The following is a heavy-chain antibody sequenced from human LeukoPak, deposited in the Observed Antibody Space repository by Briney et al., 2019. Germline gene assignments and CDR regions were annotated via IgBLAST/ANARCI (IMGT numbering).Heavy chain of an antibody. Sequence: SETLSLTCAVYGGSFSGYYWSWIRQPPGKGLEWIGEINHSGSTNYNPSLTSRVTISVDTSKNQFSLKLSSVTAADTAVYYCAGSGSYFYYYYYYMDVSGKGTTVTVSS. CDR3: AGSGSYFYYYYYYMDV. CDR2: INHSGST. CDR1: GGSFSGYY. J-gene: IGHJ6*03. V-gene: IGHV4-34*01. D-gene: IGHD3-10*01.